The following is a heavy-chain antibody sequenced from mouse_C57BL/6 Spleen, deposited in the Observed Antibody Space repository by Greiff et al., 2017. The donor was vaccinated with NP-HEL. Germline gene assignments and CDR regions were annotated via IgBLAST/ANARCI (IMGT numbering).Heavy chain of an antibody. CDR2: IYPGSGST. Sequence: VQLQQPGAELVKPGASVKMSCKASGYTFTSYWITWVKQRPGQGLEWIGDIYPGSGSTNYNEKFKSKATLTVDTSSSTAYMQLSSLTSEDSAVYYCARERATVVARDYAMDYWGQGTSVTVSS. CDR1: GYTFTSYW. D-gene: IGHD1-1*01. V-gene: IGHV1-55*01. J-gene: IGHJ4*01. CDR3: ARERATVVARDYAMDY.